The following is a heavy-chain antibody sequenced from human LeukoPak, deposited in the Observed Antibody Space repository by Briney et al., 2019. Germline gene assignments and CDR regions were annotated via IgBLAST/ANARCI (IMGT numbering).Heavy chain of an antibody. D-gene: IGHD2-2*01. CDR2: INPNSGGT. Sequence: ASVKVSCKASGYTFTGYYMHWLRQAPGQGLEWMGWINPNSGGTNYAQKFQGRVTMTRDTSISTAYMELSRLRSDDTAVYYCARGGARIVVVPAAIGYWGQGTLVTVSS. CDR3: ARGGARIVVVPAAIGY. CDR1: GYTFTGYY. V-gene: IGHV1-2*02. J-gene: IGHJ4*02.